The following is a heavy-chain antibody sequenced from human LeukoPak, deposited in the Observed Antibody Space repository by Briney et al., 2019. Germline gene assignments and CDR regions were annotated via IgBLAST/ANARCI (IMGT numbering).Heavy chain of an antibody. Sequence: PSETLSLTCTVSGGSISGYYWSWIRQPPGKGLQWIGYIYSSGTTNYNPSLKSRVTISVDTSKNQFSLKLSSVTTADTAVYYCARVEEGYGSGRRGNFYYYYMDVWGKGTTVTISS. CDR1: GGSISGYY. D-gene: IGHD3-10*01. J-gene: IGHJ6*03. CDR2: IYSSGTT. V-gene: IGHV4-59*01. CDR3: ARVEEGYGSGRRGNFYYYYMDV.